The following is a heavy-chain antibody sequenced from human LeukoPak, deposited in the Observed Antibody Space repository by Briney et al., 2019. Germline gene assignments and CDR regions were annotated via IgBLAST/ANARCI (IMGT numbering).Heavy chain of an antibody. J-gene: IGHJ4*02. V-gene: IGHV1-8*01. CDR3: ARGPVAGTGDFVY. Sequence: ASVKVSCKASGYTFTSYDINWVRQATGQGLEWMGWMNPNSGNTGYAQKFQGRVTMTRNTSISTAYMELSSVRSEDTAVYYRARGPVAGTGDFVYWGQGTLVTVSS. CDR2: MNPNSGNT. D-gene: IGHD6-19*01. CDR1: GYTFTSYD.